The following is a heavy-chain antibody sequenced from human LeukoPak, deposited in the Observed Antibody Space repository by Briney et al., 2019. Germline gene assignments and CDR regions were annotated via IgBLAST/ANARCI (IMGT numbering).Heavy chain of an antibody. D-gene: IGHD6-19*01. V-gene: IGHV3-49*04. Sequence: GGSLRLSCTASGFTFGDYAMSWVRQAPGKGLEWVGFTRSKAYGGTTEYAASVKGRFTISRDDSKSIAYLQMNSLKTEDTAVYYCTRVPYSSGWYDYFDYWGQGTLVTVSS. CDR1: GFTFGDYA. CDR3: TRVPYSSGWYDYFDY. CDR2: TRSKAYGGTT. J-gene: IGHJ4*02.